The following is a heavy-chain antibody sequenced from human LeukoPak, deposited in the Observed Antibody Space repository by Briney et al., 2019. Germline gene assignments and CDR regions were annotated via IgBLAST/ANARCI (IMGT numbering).Heavy chain of an antibody. Sequence: SETLSLTCAVSSGSISSRGCWTWVRQSSGKGLEWIGEIYYSGSTNYNPSLKNRVTISLDKSKNQFSLKLASVTAADTAMYYCARNGGHSDFDHWGPGTLVTVSS. CDR3: ARNGGHSDFDH. V-gene: IGHV4-4*02. CDR2: IYYSGST. CDR1: SGSISSRGC. J-gene: IGHJ4*02. D-gene: IGHD4-23*01.